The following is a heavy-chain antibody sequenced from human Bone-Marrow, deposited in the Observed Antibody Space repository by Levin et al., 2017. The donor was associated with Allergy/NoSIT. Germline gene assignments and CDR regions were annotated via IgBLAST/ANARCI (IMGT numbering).Heavy chain of an antibody. V-gene: IGHV4-39*07. Sequence: PGGSLRLSCTVSGGSITSTTYCWGWIRQPPGKGLEWIGSIYSSGSASYNPSLKSRVTISVDTSNNQFSLKLSSVTAADTAVYYCAREVPGTSQIDYWGQGTLVIVSS. J-gene: IGHJ4*02. CDR3: AREVPGTSQIDY. CDR1: GGSITSTTYC. D-gene: IGHD6-19*01. CDR2: IYSSGSA.